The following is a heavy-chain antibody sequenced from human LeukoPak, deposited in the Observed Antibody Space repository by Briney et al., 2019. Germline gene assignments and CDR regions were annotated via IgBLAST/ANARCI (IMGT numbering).Heavy chain of an antibody. Sequence: APVKVSCKASGYTFTGHYVHWVRQAPGQGLDWMGWINPSSGGSKNVQKFQGRVSMTRDTSITTAYMELSSLRSDDTAIYYCARASTNSWYGMDVWGQGTTVTVSS. CDR1: GYTFTGHY. CDR3: ARASTNSWYGMDV. CDR2: INPSSGGS. V-gene: IGHV1-2*02. J-gene: IGHJ6*02. D-gene: IGHD4-23*01.